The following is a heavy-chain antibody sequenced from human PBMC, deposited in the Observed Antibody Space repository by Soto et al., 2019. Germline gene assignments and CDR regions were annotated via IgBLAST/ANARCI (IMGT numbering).Heavy chain of an antibody. CDR1: GESISNDNYY. Sequence: PSETLSLTCTVSGESISNDNYYWSWIRQPPGKGLEWIGHIYHSGSTYQNPSLKSRLTISITPSKKQFSLNLISVTAADTAVYYCARTVSPAPFYDADAGYERWGRGTLVTVSS. CDR3: ARTVSPAPFYDADAGYER. CDR2: IYHSGST. D-gene: IGHD3-22*01. V-gene: IGHV4-30-4*01. J-gene: IGHJ4*02.